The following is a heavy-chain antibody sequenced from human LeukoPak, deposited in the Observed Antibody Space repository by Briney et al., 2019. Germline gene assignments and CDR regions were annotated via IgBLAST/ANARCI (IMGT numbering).Heavy chain of an antibody. D-gene: IGHD2-21*02. Sequence: ASVKVSCKASGYSFTVYHLHWVRQAPGQGLEWLGWINPNSGGTNYAPKFQRRVTMTRETSISTAYMELSRLTSDDTAMYYCAVAYCGGDCYPGAFDIWGQGTLVPVSS. CDR1: GYSFTVYH. CDR3: AVAYCGGDCYPGAFDI. J-gene: IGHJ3*02. CDR2: INPNSGGT. V-gene: IGHV1-2*02.